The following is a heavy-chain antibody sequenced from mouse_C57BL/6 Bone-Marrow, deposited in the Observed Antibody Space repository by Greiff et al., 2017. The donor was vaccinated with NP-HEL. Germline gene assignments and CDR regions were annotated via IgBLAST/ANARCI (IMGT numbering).Heavy chain of an antibody. CDR1: GFTFSSYA. D-gene: IGHD1-1*01. Sequence: EVNVVESGGGLVKPGGSLKLSCAASGFTFSSYAMSWVRQTPEKRLEWVATISDGGSYTYYPANVKGRFTISRYNAKNNLYLQISHLKSEDTAMYYCAREPFVTTDWYFYVWGTGTPVTVSS. J-gene: IGHJ1*03. V-gene: IGHV5-4*01. CDR3: AREPFVTTDWYFYV. CDR2: ISDGGSYT.